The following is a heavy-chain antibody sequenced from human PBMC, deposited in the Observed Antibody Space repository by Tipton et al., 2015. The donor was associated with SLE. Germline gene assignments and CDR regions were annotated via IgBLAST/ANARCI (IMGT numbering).Heavy chain of an antibody. CDR3: AGRQYGSGKVEYFEK. CDR1: GYDFTTYW. D-gene: IGHD3-10*01. J-gene: IGHJ4*02. CDR2: IYPGDSDT. Sequence: QLVQSGAEVKKPGESLKISCKGSGYDFTTYWIAWVRQVPGKGLEWMGIIYPGDSDTRYSPSLQGQVTISADKSITTAYLQWSSLKASDTAMYYCAGRQYGSGKVEYFEKWCQGTRVTVSS. V-gene: IGHV5-51*03.